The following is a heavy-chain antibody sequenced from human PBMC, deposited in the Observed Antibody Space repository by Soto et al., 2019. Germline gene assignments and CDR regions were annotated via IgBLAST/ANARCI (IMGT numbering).Heavy chain of an antibody. D-gene: IGHD4-17*01. J-gene: IGHJ4*02. CDR3: ACPSYGREGRGVDY. V-gene: IGHV4-39*01. CDR2: IYYSGST. Sequence: QLQLQESGPGLVKPSETLSLTCTVSGGSISSSSYYWGWIRQPPGKGLEWIGSIYYSGSTYYNPSLKSRVTVSVDTSNNQFSLKLSFVSAADTAVYYCACPSYGREGRGVDYRGQGTLVSVAS. CDR1: GGSISSSSYY.